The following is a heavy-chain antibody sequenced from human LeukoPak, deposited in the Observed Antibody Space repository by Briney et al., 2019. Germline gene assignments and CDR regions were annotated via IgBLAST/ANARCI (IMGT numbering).Heavy chain of an antibody. D-gene: IGHD4-23*01. V-gene: IGHV3-21*01. CDR1: GFPLSSYA. Sequence: GGSLRLSCTGSGFPLSSYAMNWVPGAPGQGLEGVSSISSSSSDIYYTDSVKGRFTIPRDNAKNSLYLQMNSLRAEDTAVYYCVTDYGGSSGAFDIWGHGTMVTVSS. J-gene: IGHJ3*02. CDR2: ISSSSSDI. CDR3: VTDYGGSSGAFDI.